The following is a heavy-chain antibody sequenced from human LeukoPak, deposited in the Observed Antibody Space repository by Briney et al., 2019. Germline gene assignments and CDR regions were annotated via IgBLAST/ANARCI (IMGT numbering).Heavy chain of an antibody. Sequence: ASVKVSCKASGYTFTSYDINWVRQATGQGLEWMGWMNPNSGNTGYAQKFQDRVTMTRNTSISTAYMELSSLRSEDTAVYYCARGGQEWPVPSGDYWGQGTLVTVSS. CDR3: ARGGQEWPVPSGDY. J-gene: IGHJ4*02. V-gene: IGHV1-8*01. D-gene: IGHD6-19*01. CDR1: GYTFTSYD. CDR2: MNPNSGNT.